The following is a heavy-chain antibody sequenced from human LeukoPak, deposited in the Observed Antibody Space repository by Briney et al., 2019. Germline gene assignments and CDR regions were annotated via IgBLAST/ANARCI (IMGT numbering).Heavy chain of an antibody. CDR3: ARDRDYGGNSFDY. D-gene: IGHD4-23*01. CDR2: IYTSGSS. V-gene: IGHV4-4*07. J-gene: IGHJ4*02. Sequence: SETLSLTCTVSGGSIKSYYWSWIRQPAGKGLEWIGRIYTSGSSNYNPSLKSRVTMSVDTSKKQVSLNLRSVTAADTAVYYCARDRDYGGNSFDYWGQGTLVTVSS. CDR1: GGSIKSYY.